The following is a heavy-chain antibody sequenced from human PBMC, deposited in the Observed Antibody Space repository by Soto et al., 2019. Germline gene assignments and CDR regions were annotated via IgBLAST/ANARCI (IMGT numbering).Heavy chain of an antibody. CDR1: GDSFSNFA. V-gene: IGHV1-69*06. D-gene: IGHD3-16*02. Sequence: QVQLVQSGAEVKRPGSSVKVSCKPSGDSFSNFAFSWVRQAPGQGLEWMGGIFPISGTSNNAQNFQGRVSITADKSASTIYMELRSLRSEDTALYYCARSTWGTYRYPGDYYYGMDVWGQGTTVTVSS. CDR2: IFPISGTS. CDR3: ARSTWGTYRYPGDYYYGMDV. J-gene: IGHJ6*02.